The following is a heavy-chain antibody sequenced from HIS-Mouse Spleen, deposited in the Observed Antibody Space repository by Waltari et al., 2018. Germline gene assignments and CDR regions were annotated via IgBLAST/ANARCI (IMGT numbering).Heavy chain of an antibody. CDR3: ARLMTTVTPLYYYYGMDV. CDR1: GYTFTGYY. V-gene: IGHV1-2*02. CDR2: INPNSGGT. J-gene: IGHJ6*02. D-gene: IGHD4-4*01. Sequence: QVQLVQSGAEVKKPGASVKVSCKASGYTFTGYYLPWVRQAPGQGPEWMGWINPNSGGTNYAQKFQGRVTMTRDTSISTAYMELSRLRSDDTAVYYCARLMTTVTPLYYYYGMDVWGQGTTVTVSS.